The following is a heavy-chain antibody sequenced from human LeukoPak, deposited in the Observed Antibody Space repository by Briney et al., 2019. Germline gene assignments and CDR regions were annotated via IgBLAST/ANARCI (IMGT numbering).Heavy chain of an antibody. V-gene: IGHV4-39*07. D-gene: IGHD6-19*01. Sequence: SETLSLTCTVSGGSISSSSYYWGWIRQPPGKGLEWIGSIYYSGSTYYNASLQSRVTISIDTSKNQFSLKLSSVTAADTAVYYCARGITGIAVAGTGGWFDPWGQGTLVIVSS. CDR2: IYYSGST. CDR3: ARGITGIAVAGTGGWFDP. CDR1: GGSISSSSYY. J-gene: IGHJ5*02.